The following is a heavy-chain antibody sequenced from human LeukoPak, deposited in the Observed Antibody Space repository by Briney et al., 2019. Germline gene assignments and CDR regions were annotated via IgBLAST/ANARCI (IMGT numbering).Heavy chain of an antibody. CDR1: GYTFTSYA. V-gene: IGHV1-3*01. CDR3: ARKPISLDPPSDFWSGRRVYYYYGMDV. J-gene: IGHJ6*02. D-gene: IGHD3-3*01. CDR2: INAGNGNT. Sequence: RASVKVSCTASGYTFTSYAMHWVRQAPGQRLEWMGRINAGNGNTKYSQKFQGRVTITRDTSASTAYMELSSLRSEDTAVYYCARKPISLDPPSDFWSGRRVYYYYGMDVWGQGTTVTVSS.